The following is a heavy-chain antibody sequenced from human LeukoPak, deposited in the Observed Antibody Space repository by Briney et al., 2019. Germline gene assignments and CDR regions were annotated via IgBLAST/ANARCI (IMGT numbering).Heavy chain of an antibody. CDR1: GGSFSGYY. V-gene: IGHV4-34*01. Sequence: PSETLSLTCAVSGGSFSGYYWSWIRQPPGKGLEWIGEINHSGSTNYNPSLKSRVTISVDTSKSQFSLKLSSVTAADTAVYYCARKPPLLWFGEVTTREYYYYYGMDVWGQGTTVTVSS. CDR3: ARKPPLLWFGEVTTREYYYYYGMDV. J-gene: IGHJ6*02. D-gene: IGHD3-10*01. CDR2: INHSGST.